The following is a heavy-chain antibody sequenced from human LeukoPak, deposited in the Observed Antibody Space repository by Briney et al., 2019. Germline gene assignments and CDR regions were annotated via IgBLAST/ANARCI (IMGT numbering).Heavy chain of an antibody. CDR2: TSRGGSDI. V-gene: IGHV3-48*03. CDR3: ARSGYCTSTSCLNGRGAFDI. CDR1: GFTFSNHE. J-gene: IGHJ3*02. Sequence: PGGSLRLSCATSGFTFSNHEMNWVRQAPGKGLEWVAYTSRGGSDISYADSVKGRFTISRDNAKNSLYLQMNSLRAEDSAVYYCARSGYCTSTSCLNGRGAFDIWGQGTMVTVSS. D-gene: IGHD2-2*01.